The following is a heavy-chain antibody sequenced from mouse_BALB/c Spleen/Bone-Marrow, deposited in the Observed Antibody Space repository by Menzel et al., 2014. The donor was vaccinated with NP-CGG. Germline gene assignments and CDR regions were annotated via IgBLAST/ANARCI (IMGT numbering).Heavy chain of an antibody. J-gene: IGHJ2*01. V-gene: IGHV2-6-7*01. CDR1: GSSLTGFG. D-gene: IGHD2-1*01. Sequence: QVQLQQSGPGLVAPSQSLSITCTVSGSSLTGFGVNWVRQPPGKGLEWLGIIWGDGNTDYTSALKSRLTISKDNSKSQVFLKMTSLQTDDTARYYCARVGYGNYSYYFDYWGQDTILTVSS. CDR2: IWGDGNT. CDR3: ARVGYGNYSYYFDY.